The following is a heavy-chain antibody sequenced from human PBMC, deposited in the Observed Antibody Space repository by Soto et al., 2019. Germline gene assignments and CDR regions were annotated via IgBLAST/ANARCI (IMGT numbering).Heavy chain of an antibody. J-gene: IGHJ4*02. CDR3: ARGYCGDDCYLPDY. CDR1: GGSVSSGSYY. CDR2: IYYSGST. V-gene: IGHV4-61*01. Sequence: SETLSLTCTVSGGSVSSGSYYWSWIRQPPGKGLEWIGYIYYSGSTNYNPSLKSRVTISVDTSKNQFSLKLSSVTAADTAVYYCARGYCGDDCYLPDYWGQGTLVTVSS. D-gene: IGHD2-21*02.